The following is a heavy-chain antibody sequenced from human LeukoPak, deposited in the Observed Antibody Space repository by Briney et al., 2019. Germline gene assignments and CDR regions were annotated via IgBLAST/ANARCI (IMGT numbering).Heavy chain of an antibody. Sequence: ASVKVSCKASGYTFTGYYMHWVRQAPGQGLEWMGWINPNSGGTNYAQKFQGRVTMTRDTSISTAYMELSRLRSDDTAVYYCARVSRPLRGYSSGWYNYWGQGTLVTVSS. J-gene: IGHJ4*02. V-gene: IGHV1-2*02. D-gene: IGHD6-19*01. CDR3: ARVSRPLRGYSSGWYNY. CDR2: INPNSGGT. CDR1: GYTFTGYY.